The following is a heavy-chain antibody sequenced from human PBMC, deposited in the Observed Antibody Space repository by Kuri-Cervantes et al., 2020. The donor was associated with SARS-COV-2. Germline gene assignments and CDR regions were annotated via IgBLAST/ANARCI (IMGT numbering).Heavy chain of an antibody. CDR1: GFTFSDYD. D-gene: IGHD6-13*01. J-gene: IGHJ5*02. CDR3: ARGSSNSWYNWFDP. Sequence: GESLKISCAASGFTFSDYDTHWVRQTTGKGLEWVSGIGTAGDTYYPGSVKGRFTISRENAKNSLYLQMNSLRAGDTAVYYCARGSSNSWYNWFDPWGQGTLVTVSS. V-gene: IGHV3-13*01. CDR2: IGTAGDT.